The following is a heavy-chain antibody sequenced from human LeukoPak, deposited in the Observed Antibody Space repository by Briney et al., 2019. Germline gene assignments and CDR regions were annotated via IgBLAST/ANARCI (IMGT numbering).Heavy chain of an antibody. Sequence: GGSLRLSCAASGFTFSSYAMSWVRQAPGKGLEWVSAISGSGGSTYYADSVKGRFTISRDNSKNTLYLQINSLRGEDTAVYYCTRDAASGTNWFDPWGQGTLVTVSS. CDR2: ISGSGGST. CDR3: TRDAASGTNWFDP. D-gene: IGHD3-3*01. CDR1: GFTFSSYA. V-gene: IGHV3-23*01. J-gene: IGHJ5*02.